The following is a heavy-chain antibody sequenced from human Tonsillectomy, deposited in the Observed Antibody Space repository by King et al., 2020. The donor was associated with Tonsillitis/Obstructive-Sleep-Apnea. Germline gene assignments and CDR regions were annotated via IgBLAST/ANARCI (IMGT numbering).Heavy chain of an antibody. D-gene: IGHD2-2*01. J-gene: IGHJ6*03. Sequence: VQLVESGGGLVQPGGSLRLSCAASGFTFSSYWMHWVRQAPGKGLVWVSRINSDGSSTSYADSVKGRFTISRDNAKNTLYLQMNSLRAEDTAVYYCAREGCSSTSCFSPYYYYYYMDVWGKGTTVTVSS. CDR1: GFTFSSYW. V-gene: IGHV3-74*01. CDR2: INSDGSST. CDR3: AREGCSSTSCFSPYYYYYYMDV.